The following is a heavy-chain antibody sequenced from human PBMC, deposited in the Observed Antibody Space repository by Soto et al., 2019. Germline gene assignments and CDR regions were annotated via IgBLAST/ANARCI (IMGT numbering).Heavy chain of an antibody. CDR2: ISSSSSYT. V-gene: IGHV3-11*06. Sequence: QVQLVESGGGLVKPGGSLRLSCAASGFTFSDYYMSWIRQAPGKGLEWVSYISSSSSYTNYADSVKGRFTISRDNAKNSLYLQMNSLRAEDTAVYYCAITVGSSCSGCSCPPFDYWGQGTLVTVSS. CDR3: AITVGSSCSGCSCPPFDY. J-gene: IGHJ4*02. D-gene: IGHD2-15*01. CDR1: GFTFSDYY.